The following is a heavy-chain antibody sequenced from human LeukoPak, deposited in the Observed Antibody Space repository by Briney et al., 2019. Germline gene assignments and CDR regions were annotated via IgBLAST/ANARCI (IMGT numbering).Heavy chain of an antibody. CDR1: GFTFDDYA. V-gene: IGHV3-9*01. CDR2: ISWNSGSI. D-gene: IGHD3-22*01. J-gene: IGHJ4*02. CDR3: ARDLYRIVVVPHYFDY. Sequence: PGGSLRLSCAASGFTFDDYAMHWVRQAPGKGLEWVSGISWNSGSIGYVDSVKGRFTISRDNAKNSLYLQMNSLRAEDTAVYYCARDLYRIVVVPHYFDYWGQGTLVTVSS.